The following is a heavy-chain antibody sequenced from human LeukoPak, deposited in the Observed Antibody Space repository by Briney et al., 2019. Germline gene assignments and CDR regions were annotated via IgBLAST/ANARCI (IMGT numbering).Heavy chain of an antibody. CDR1: GFTFDNYA. CDR3: VRYSGDAGY. Sequence: GRSLRLSCTASGFTFDNYAMSWFRQAPGKGREWVGFIRSKIYGGTTEYAASVKGRFTISRDDSKSIAYLQMTSLKSEDTAVYYCVRYSGDAGYWGQGTLVTVSS. V-gene: IGHV3-49*03. J-gene: IGHJ4*02. D-gene: IGHD5-12*01. CDR2: IRSKIYGGTT.